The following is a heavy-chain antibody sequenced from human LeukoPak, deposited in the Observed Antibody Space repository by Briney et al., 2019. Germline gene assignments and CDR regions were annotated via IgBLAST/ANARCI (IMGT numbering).Heavy chain of an antibody. V-gene: IGHV4-39*01. J-gene: IGHJ3*02. CDR2: IYYSGST. CDR1: GGSISSSSYY. Sequence: TSETLSLTCTVSGGSISSSSYYWGWIRQPPGKGLEWIGSIYYSGSTYYNPSLKSRVTISVDTSKNQFSLKLSSVTAADTAVYYCARAIMITFGGVIADTDAFDIWGQGTMVTVSS. CDR3: ARAIMITFGGVIADTDAFDI. D-gene: IGHD3-16*02.